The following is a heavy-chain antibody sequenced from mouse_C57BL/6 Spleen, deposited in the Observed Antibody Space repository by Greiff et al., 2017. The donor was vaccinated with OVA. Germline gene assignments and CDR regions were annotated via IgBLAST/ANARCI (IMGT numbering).Heavy chain of an antibody. V-gene: IGHV1-53*01. CDR2: INPSNGGT. CDR1: GYTFTSYW. Sequence: QVQLQQPGTELVKPGASVKLSCKASGYTFTSYWMHWVKQRPGQGLEWIGNINPSNGGTNYNEKFKSKATLTVDKSSSSAYMQLSSLTSEDSAVYYCASLLLRSEAWFAYWGQGTLVTVSA. D-gene: IGHD1-1*01. CDR3: ASLLLRSEAWFAY. J-gene: IGHJ3*01.